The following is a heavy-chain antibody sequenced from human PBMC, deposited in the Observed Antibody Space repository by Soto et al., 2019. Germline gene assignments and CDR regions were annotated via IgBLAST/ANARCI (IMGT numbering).Heavy chain of an antibody. Sequence: PSETLSLTCAVSGYSISTGSNWAWIRQPPGKGLEWIGSIYHSGSTYYNLSLKSRVTISSDASKNQISLKLSSVTAADTALYYCARDSGTGFYQLDSWGQGTLVTVSS. D-gene: IGHD2-2*01. CDR1: GYSISTGSN. CDR3: ARDSGTGFYQLDS. CDR2: IYHSGST. V-gene: IGHV4-38-2*02. J-gene: IGHJ4*02.